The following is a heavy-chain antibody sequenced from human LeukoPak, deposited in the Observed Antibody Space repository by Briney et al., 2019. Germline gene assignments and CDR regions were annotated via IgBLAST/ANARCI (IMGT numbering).Heavy chain of an antibody. CDR1: GGSISSYY. Sequence: PSETLSLTCTVSGGSISSYYWSWIRQPPGKGLEWIGYIYYSGSTNYNPSLKSRVTISVDTSKNQFSLKLSSVTAADTAVYYCASAQGIAAAGSFDPWGQGTLVTVSS. J-gene: IGHJ5*02. CDR2: IYYSGST. CDR3: ASAQGIAAAGSFDP. V-gene: IGHV4-59*08. D-gene: IGHD6-13*01.